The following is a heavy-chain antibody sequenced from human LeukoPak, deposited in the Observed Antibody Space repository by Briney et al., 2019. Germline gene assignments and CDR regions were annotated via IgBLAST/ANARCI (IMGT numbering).Heavy chain of an antibody. D-gene: IGHD4-11*01. CDR3: ARAETTPFQFDY. CDR2: IKQDGGDE. CDR1: GFSFSSYS. V-gene: IGHV3-7*01. Sequence: PGGSLRLSCAASGFSFSSYSMGWVRQTPGMGLEWVASIKQDGGDEYYMDSVKGRFTIARDNAKTSLYLQMDSLRAEDTAVYYCARAETTPFQFDYWGQGTLVAVSS. J-gene: IGHJ4*02.